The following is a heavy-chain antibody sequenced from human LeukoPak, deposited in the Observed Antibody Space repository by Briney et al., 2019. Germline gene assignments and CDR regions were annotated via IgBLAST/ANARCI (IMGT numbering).Heavy chain of an antibody. V-gene: IGHV4-34*01. J-gene: IGHJ5*02. CDR3: ATEGYDFWSGAAVGWFDP. CDR2: INHSGST. D-gene: IGHD3-3*01. Sequence: SETLSLTCAVYGGSFSGYYWSWIRQPPGKGLEWIGEINHSGSTNYNPSLKSRVTISVDTSKNQFSLKLSSVTAADTAVYYCATEGYDFWSGAAVGWFDPWGQGTLVTVSS. CDR1: GGSFSGYY.